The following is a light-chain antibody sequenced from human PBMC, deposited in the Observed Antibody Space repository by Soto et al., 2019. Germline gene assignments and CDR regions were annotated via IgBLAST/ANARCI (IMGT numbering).Light chain of an antibody. J-gene: IGLJ1*01. V-gene: IGLV1-40*01. CDR3: KSYAGSNTYV. CDR2: GNI. Sequence: QSVLAQPPSVSGAPGQKVTISCTGSSSNIGAGYDLHWYQQLPGTAPKLLLYGNINRPSGVPDRFSGSKSGNTASLTVSGLQAADEADYFCKSYAGSNTYVFGSGTKVTVL. CDR1: SSNIGAGYD.